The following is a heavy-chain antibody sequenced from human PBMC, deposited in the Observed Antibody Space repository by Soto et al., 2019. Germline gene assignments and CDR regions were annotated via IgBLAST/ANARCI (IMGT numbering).Heavy chain of an antibody. J-gene: IGHJ4*02. CDR1: GFTFSSYG. CDR3: AKDPSLEDTAMEGYFDY. D-gene: IGHD5-18*01. Sequence: GSLRLSCAASGFTFSSYGMHWVRQAPGKGLEWVAVISYDGSNKYYADSVKGRFTISRDNSKNTLYLQMNSLRAEDTAVYYCAKDPSLEDTAMEGYFDYWGQGTLVTVSS. CDR2: ISYDGSNK. V-gene: IGHV3-30*18.